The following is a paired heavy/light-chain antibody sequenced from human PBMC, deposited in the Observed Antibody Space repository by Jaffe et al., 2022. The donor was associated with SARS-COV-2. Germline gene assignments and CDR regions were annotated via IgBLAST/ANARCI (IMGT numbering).Heavy chain of an antibody. CDR1: GFAFGTYN. Sequence: EVQLVESGGALVQPGGSLRLSCAATGFAFGTYNMNWVRQTPGKGLEWISYISSSGHTIYYIDSVKGRFTISRDNGKGSLYLRMDSLRDEDTGVYYCVTRAQKTYTYFDHWGRGVLVTVSS. CDR2: ISSSGHTI. CDR3: VTRAQKTYTYFDH. D-gene: IGHD5-18*01. V-gene: IGHV3-48*02. J-gene: IGHJ4*02.
Light chain of an antibody. V-gene: IGLV3-21*04. CDR3: QVWDDTSDHLFV. J-gene: IGLJ1*01. CDR1: NIGSKS. CDR2: DSS. Sequence: SYVLTQPPSLSVAPDETARITCAGNNIGSKSVHWYQQRPGQAPVVIIYDSSDRPSGIPERFSGSNSGNTATLTISRVEAGDEADYFCQVWDDTSDHLFVFGTGTKVTVL.